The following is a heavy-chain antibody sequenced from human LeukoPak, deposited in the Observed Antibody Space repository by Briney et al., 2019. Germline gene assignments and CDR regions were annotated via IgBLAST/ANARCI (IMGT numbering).Heavy chain of an antibody. Sequence: SETLSLTCAVSGGSISSTSYYWTWIRQPPGKGLEWIGTIYYSGSTYHNPSLKSRVTLSVDTSRNQFSLRLSSVDAADTAVYYCAKAGVRYFDSSGLYAFDFWGQGTTVTVSS. J-gene: IGHJ3*01. D-gene: IGHD3-22*01. V-gene: IGHV4-39*01. CDR3: AKAGVRYFDSSGLYAFDF. CDR2: IYYSGST. CDR1: GGSISSTSYY.